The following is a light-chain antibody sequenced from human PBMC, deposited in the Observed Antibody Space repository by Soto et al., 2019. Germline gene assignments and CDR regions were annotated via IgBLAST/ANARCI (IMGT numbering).Light chain of an antibody. CDR2: GNT. V-gene: IGLV1-40*01. J-gene: IGLJ1*01. Sequence: QAVLTQPPSVSGAPGQRVTISCTGNISNIGAGYDVHWYQQFPGSAPKLLIYGNTNRPSGVPDRISGFKSGDSASLVITGLQTEDETDYYCQSYDNSLSAYVFGPGTKLTVL. CDR3: QSYDNSLSAYV. CDR1: ISNIGAGYD.